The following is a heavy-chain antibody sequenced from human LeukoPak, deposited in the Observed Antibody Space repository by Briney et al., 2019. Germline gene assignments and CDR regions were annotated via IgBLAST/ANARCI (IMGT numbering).Heavy chain of an antibody. CDR2: IYYRGNT. Sequence: SETLSLTCSVSRASFNGSDYCWGWVRQPPGKGLEWIGTIYYRGNTYYNPSLTSHVTLSDDTSQMLFSLKLTAATAAGTAVYYCADSSGYPGDDVFDSWGRGPLVTVSS. J-gene: IGHJ3*02. CDR3: ADSSGYPGDDVFDS. V-gene: IGHV4-39*01. D-gene: IGHD3-22*01. CDR1: RASFNGSDYC.